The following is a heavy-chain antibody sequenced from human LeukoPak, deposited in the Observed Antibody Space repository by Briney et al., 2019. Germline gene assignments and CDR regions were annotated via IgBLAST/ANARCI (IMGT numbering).Heavy chain of an antibody. CDR3: ARGGGMRSWYDLDY. V-gene: IGHV4-39*07. J-gene: IGHJ4*02. CDR2: IYYSGST. D-gene: IGHD6-13*01. Sequence: SETLSLTCTVSGGSLSSSSYYWGWVRQPPGEGLEWVGSIYYSGSTYYNPSLKSRVTISVDTSKNQFSLKLSSVTAADTAVYYCARGGGMRSWYDLDYWGQGTLVTVSS. CDR1: GGSLSSSSYY.